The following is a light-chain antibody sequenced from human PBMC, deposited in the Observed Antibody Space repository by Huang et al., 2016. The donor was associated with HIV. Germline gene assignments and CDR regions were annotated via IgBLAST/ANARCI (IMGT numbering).Light chain of an antibody. CDR3: QQRSIGLT. CDR2: DTS. J-gene: IGKJ4*01. V-gene: IGKV3-11*01. CDR1: QGVSNY. Sequence: EIVLTQSPATLSLSPGERATLSCMASQGVSNYLAWYQQKPGQAPRLLIYDTSNRAAGSPARFSGSGSGTDFTLTISSLEPDDFAVYYCQQRSIGLTFGGGTKVEIK.